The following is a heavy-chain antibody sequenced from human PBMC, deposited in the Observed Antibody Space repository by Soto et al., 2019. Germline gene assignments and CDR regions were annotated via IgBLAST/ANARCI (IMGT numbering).Heavy chain of an antibody. CDR2: IYYSGST. V-gene: IGHV4-59*01. CDR3: ARAWGYYFDY. Sequence: SETLSLTCTVSGGSISSYYWSWIRQPPGKGLEWIGYIYYSGSTNYNPSLKSRVTISVDTSKNQFSPKLSSVTAADTAVYYCARAWGYYFDYWGQGTLVTVSS. CDR1: GGSISSYY. J-gene: IGHJ4*02. D-gene: IGHD3-16*01.